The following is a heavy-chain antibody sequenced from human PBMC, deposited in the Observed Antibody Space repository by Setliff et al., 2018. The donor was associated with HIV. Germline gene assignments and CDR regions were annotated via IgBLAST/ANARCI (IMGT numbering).Heavy chain of an antibody. CDR1: GYSFINYA. D-gene: IGHD4-17*01. CDR3: ARALYGEYGGDLNWLDP. CDR2: INTQTGSP. V-gene: IGHV7-4-1*02. J-gene: IGHJ5*02. Sequence: ASVKVSCKASGYSFINYAMNWVRQAPGQGLEWMGWINTQTGSPTYAQAFTGRFVFSVDTSVTTAYLQISGLKAADTAFYYCARALYGEYGGDLNWLDPWGQGTLVTVSS.